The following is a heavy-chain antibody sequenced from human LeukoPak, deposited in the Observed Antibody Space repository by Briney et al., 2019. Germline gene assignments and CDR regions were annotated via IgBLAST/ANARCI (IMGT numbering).Heavy chain of an antibody. CDR1: GYTFTGYY. D-gene: IGHD3-3*01. Sequence: ASVKVSCKASGYTFTGYYMHWVRQAPGQGLEWMGWINPNSGGTNYAQKFQGRVTMTRDTSISTAYMELSRLRSDDTAVYYCAREVRFLDDGEIYYFDYWGQGTLVTVSS. CDR2: INPNSGGT. CDR3: AREVRFLDDGEIYYFDY. J-gene: IGHJ4*02. V-gene: IGHV1-2*02.